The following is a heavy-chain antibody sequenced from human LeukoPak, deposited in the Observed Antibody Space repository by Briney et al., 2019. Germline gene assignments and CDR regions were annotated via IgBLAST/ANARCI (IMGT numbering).Heavy chain of an antibody. CDR2: NSCSGGST. CDR3: AKGEDTSGYDGE. V-gene: IGHV3-23*01. Sequence: GGSLRLSCAASGFTFSSYAMSWVRQAPGKGLEWVSANSCSGGSTYYADSVKGRLTISRDNSKNTLYLQMNSLRAEDTAVYYCAKGEDTSGYDGEWGQGTLVTVSS. J-gene: IGHJ4*02. D-gene: IGHD5-12*01. CDR1: GFTFSSYA.